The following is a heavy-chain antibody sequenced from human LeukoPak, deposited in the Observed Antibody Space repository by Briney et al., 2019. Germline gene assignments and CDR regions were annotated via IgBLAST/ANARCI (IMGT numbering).Heavy chain of an antibody. CDR3: ARGSDNYYYYQYMDV. J-gene: IGHJ6*03. CDR2: ISSSSSYI. Sequence: GGSLRLSCAASGFTFSSYSIHWVRQAPGKGLEWVSSISSSSSYIYYADSGRGRFTISRDNAKNSLYLQLNSLRAEDTAVYYCARGSDNYYYYQYMDVWGKGTTVTVSS. V-gene: IGHV3-21*01. D-gene: IGHD3-9*01. CDR1: GFTFSSYS.